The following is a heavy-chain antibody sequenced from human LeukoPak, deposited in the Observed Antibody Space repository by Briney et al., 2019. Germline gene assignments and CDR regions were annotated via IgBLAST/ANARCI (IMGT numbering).Heavy chain of an antibody. Sequence: GGSLRLSCAASGFTFSSYGMHWVRQAPGKGLEWVAFIRYDGSNKYYADSVKGRFTISRDNSKNTLYLQMNSLRAEDTAVYYCARNIAVAGRSAFGIWGQGPMVTVSS. J-gene: IGHJ3*02. CDR1: GFTFSSYG. CDR3: ARNIAVAGRSAFGI. V-gene: IGHV3-30*02. D-gene: IGHD6-19*01. CDR2: IRYDGSNK.